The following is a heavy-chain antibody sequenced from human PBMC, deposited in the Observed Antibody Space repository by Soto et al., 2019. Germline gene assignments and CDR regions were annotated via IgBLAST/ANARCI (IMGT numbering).Heavy chain of an antibody. D-gene: IGHD2-15*01. Sequence: PGGSLRLSCAASGFTFDDYAMHWVRQAPGKGLEWVSGISWSSGSIGYADSVKGRFTISRDNAKNSLYLQMNSLRAEDTALYYCAKDGGGGCSGGSCIRYAFHVWGQGTMVTVSS. V-gene: IGHV3-9*01. CDR2: ISWSSGSI. J-gene: IGHJ3*01. CDR3: AKDGGGGCSGGSCIRYAFHV. CDR1: GFTFDDYA.